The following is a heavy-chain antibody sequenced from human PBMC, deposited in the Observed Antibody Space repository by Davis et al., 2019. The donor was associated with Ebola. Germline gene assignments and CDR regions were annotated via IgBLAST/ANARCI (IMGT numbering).Heavy chain of an antibody. CDR3: ARALTYCSGGSCYLWFDP. D-gene: IGHD2-15*01. V-gene: IGHV1-8*03. CDR2: MNPNSGNT. Sequence: ASVKVSCKASGYTFTSYDINWVRQATGQGFEWMGWMNPNSGNTGYAQKFQGRVTITRNTSISTAYMELSSLRSEDTAVYYCARALTYCSGGSCYLWFDPWGQGTLVTVSS. J-gene: IGHJ5*02. CDR1: GYTFTSYD.